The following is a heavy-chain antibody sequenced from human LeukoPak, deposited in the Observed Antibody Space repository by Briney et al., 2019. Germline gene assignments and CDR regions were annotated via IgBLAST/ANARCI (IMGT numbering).Heavy chain of an antibody. CDR3: ARAVAGTLVRFDY. CDR1: GGSISSYY. V-gene: IGHV4-59*08. J-gene: IGHJ4*02. CDR2: IYYSGVT. Sequence: PSETLSLTCTVSGGSISSYYWSWIRQPPGRGLEWIGCIYYSGVTKYNTSLTSRVTISVGTSKNQFSLQLTSVTAADTAVYYCARAVAGTLVRFDYWGQGTLVTVSS. D-gene: IGHD6-19*01.